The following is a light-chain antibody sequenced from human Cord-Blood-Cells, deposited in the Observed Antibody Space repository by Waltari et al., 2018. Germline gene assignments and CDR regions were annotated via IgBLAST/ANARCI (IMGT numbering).Light chain of an antibody. CDR1: SSNIGSNY. CDR2: RNN. Sequence: QSVLTQPPSASGTPGQRVTIPCSGSSSNIGSNYVYWYQQPPGTAPKLLIYRNNPRPSGVPDRFSGSKSGNSASLAISGLRSEDEADYYCAAWDDSLSGYVFGTGTKVTVL. CDR3: AAWDDSLSGYV. V-gene: IGLV1-47*01. J-gene: IGLJ1*01.